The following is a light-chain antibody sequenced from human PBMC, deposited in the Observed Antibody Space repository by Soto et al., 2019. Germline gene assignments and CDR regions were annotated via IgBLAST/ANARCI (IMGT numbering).Light chain of an antibody. CDR3: SSYTSSNTDVV. CDR1: SSDVGGHNY. J-gene: IGLJ2*01. CDR2: EVS. V-gene: IGLV2-14*01. Sequence: QSVLTQPASVSGSPGQSITISCTGTSSDVGGHNYVSWYQQHPGKAPKLIICEVSNRPSGVSNRFSGSKSGNTASLTISGLQAEDEADYYCSSYTSSNTDVVFGGGTKLTVL.